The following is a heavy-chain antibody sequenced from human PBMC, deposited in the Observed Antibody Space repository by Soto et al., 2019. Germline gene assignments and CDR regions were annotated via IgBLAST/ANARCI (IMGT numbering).Heavy chain of an antibody. CDR1: GFTFSTYG. J-gene: IGHJ4*02. V-gene: IGHV3-33*01. CDR2: IWYAGSNK. Sequence: QVQLVESGGGVVQPGRSLRLSCAASGFTFSTYGMHWVRQAPGKGLEWVAVIWYAGSNKYYADSVKGRFTISRDNSKNPLYLQMNSLRAGDTAVYYCARGTVHFDYWGQGTLVTVSS. CDR3: ARGTVHFDY. D-gene: IGHD4-17*01.